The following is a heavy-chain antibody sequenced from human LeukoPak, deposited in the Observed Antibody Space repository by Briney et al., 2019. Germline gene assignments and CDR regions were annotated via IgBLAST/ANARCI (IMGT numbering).Heavy chain of an antibody. CDR3: ARDYSAMGSFDY. CDR1: GFTFSSYW. V-gene: IGHV3-7*04. Sequence: PGGSLRLSCAASGFTFSSYWMNWVRQAPGKGLEWVANINQDGSVKYYVDSVKGRFTISRDNAKNSLYLQMNSLRADDTAVYYCARDYSAMGSFDYWGQGTLVTVSS. D-gene: IGHD2-2*01. J-gene: IGHJ4*02. CDR2: INQDGSVK.